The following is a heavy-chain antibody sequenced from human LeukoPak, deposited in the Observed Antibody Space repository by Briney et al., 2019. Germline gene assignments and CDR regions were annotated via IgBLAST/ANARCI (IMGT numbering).Heavy chain of an antibody. Sequence: ASVKVSCKASGYTFTGYYMHWVRQAPGQGLERMGWINPNSGGTNYAQKFQGRVTMTRDTSISTAYMELSRLRSDDPAVYYCARDVVGWFGDPPYPYFDYWGQGTLVTVSS. CDR2: INPNSGGT. D-gene: IGHD3-10*01. J-gene: IGHJ4*02. CDR1: GYTFTGYY. CDR3: ARDVVGWFGDPPYPYFDY. V-gene: IGHV1-2*02.